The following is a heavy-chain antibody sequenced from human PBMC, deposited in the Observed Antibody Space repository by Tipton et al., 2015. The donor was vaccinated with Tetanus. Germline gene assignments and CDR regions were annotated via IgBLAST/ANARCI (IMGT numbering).Heavy chain of an antibody. D-gene: IGHD2-8*02. CDR3: AGAHFTVGVCNFGF. CDR1: GYIFNNYW. V-gene: IGHV5-51*01. J-gene: IGHJ4*02. CDR2: IYPGDSDT. Sequence: QLVQSGGEVKKPGESLKISCKGSGYIFNNYWIGWVRQKPGKGLEWMGIIYPGDSDTRYSPSFQGQVTISVDKSINTAYLQWISLKASDASMFYCAGAHFTVGVCNFGFWGQGALVTVAS.